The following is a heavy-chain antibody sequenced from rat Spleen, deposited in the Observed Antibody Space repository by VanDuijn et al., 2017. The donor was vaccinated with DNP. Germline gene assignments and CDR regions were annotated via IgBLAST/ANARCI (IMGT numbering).Heavy chain of an antibody. CDR3: ARHGEVHLRYAMDA. CDR1: GFTFSDFY. J-gene: IGHJ4*01. D-gene: IGHD2-1*01. V-gene: IGHV5-22*01. CDR2: ISFEGTTT. Sequence: EVQLVESGGGLVQPGRSLKLSCAASGFTFSDFYMAWVRQAPTKGLEWVASISFEGTTTYYGDSVKGRFIISRDDAKSTLSLQMNSLRSEDTATYYCARHGEVHLRYAMDAWGQGTSVTVSS.